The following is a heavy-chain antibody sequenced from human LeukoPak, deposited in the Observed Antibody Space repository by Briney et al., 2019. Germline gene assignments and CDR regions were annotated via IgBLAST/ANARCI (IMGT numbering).Heavy chain of an antibody. V-gene: IGHV4-34*01. CDR1: GGSFSGYY. CDR2: INHSGST. D-gene: IGHD5-18*01. CDR3: ARGGYSYATDY. Sequence: PSETLSLTCAVYGGSFSGYYWSWIRQPPGKGLEWIGEINHSGSTNYNPSLKSRVTISVDTSKNQFSLKLSSVTAADTAVYYCARGGYSYATDYWGQGTLVTVSS. J-gene: IGHJ4*02.